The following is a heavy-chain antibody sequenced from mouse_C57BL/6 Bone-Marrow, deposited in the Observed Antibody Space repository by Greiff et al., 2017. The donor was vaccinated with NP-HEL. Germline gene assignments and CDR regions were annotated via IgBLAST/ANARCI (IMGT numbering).Heavy chain of an antibody. V-gene: IGHV1-20*01. CDR2: INPYNGDT. CDR1: GYSFTGYF. Sequence: VQLKQSGPELVKPGDSVKISCKASGYSFTGYFMNWVMQSHGKSLEWIGRINPYNGDTFYNQKFKGKATLTVDKSSSTAHMELRSLTSEDSAVYYCARSINWAWFAYWGQGTLVTVSA. J-gene: IGHJ3*01. CDR3: ARSINWAWFAY. D-gene: IGHD4-1*02.